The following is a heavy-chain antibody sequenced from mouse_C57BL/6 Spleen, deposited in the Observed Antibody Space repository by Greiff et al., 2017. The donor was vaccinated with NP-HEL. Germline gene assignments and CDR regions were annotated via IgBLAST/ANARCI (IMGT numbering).Heavy chain of an antibody. J-gene: IGHJ3*01. Sequence: QVQLKQSGAELVRPGTSVKVSCKASGYAFTNYLIEWVKQRPGQGLEWIGVINPGSGGTNYNEKFKGKATLTADKSSSTAYMQLSSLTSEDSAVYFCARGDHQAWFAYWGQGTLVTVSA. CDR2: INPGSGGT. D-gene: IGHD3-3*01. V-gene: IGHV1-54*01. CDR1: GYAFTNYL. CDR3: ARGDHQAWFAY.